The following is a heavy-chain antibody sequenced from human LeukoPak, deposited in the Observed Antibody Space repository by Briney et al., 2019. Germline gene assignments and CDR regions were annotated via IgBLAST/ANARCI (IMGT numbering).Heavy chain of an antibody. Sequence: SETLSLTCTVSGGSISSGSYYWSWIRQPAGKGLEWIGRIYTSGSTNYNPSLKSRVTISVDTSKNQFSLKLSSVTAADTAVYYCAREPVEDVGWNDGTFDYWGQGTLVTVSS. CDR3: AREPVEDVGWNDGTFDY. CDR2: IYTSGST. CDR1: GGSISSGSYY. V-gene: IGHV4-61*02. D-gene: IGHD1-1*01. J-gene: IGHJ4*02.